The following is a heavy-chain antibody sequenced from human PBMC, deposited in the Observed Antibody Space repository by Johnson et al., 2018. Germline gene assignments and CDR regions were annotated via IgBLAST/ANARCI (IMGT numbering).Heavy chain of an antibody. D-gene: IGHD6-13*01. V-gene: IGHV3-30*14. J-gene: IGHJ1*01. CDR3: ARGRIAAAGMAQYFQH. CDR2: LSYDGSYK. CDR1: GFLFNTYA. Sequence: QVQLVESGGGLVKPGGSLRLSCAASGFLFNTYAMHWVRQAPGKGLEWVATLSYDGSYKYYADSVKGRFTISRDNFKNTLWLQMDSLRAEDTAMYYCARGRIAAAGMAQYFQHWGQGTLVTVSS.